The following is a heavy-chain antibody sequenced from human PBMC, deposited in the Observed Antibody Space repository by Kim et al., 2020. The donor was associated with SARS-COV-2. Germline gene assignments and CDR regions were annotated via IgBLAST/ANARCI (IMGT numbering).Heavy chain of an antibody. D-gene: IGHD3-16*01. CDR1: GFTFGDYA. Sequence: GGSLRLPCTASGFTFGDYAMSWFRQAPGKGLGWVGFFRSKASGGTTVYAASVKGRFTISRDDSKCIAYLQMNSMKTEDTAVYYCTRDQGSIMITFGGVDYWGQGTLVTVSS. CDR2: FRSKASGGTT. V-gene: IGHV3-49*03. CDR3: TRDQGSIMITFGGVDY. J-gene: IGHJ4*02.